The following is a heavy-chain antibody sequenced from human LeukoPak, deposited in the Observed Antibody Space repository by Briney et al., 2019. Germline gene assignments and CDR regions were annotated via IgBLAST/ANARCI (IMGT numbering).Heavy chain of an antibody. CDR1: GFTVSSNY. CDR3: ARDRVSYFDY. J-gene: IGHJ4*02. V-gene: IGHV3-53*01. CDR2: IYSGGST. D-gene: IGHD5/OR15-5a*01. Sequence: GGSLRLSCAASGFTVSSNYMSWVRQAPGKGLEWVSVIYSGGSTYYTDSVKGRFTISRDNSKNTLYLQMNSLRAEDTAVYYCARDRVSYFDYWGQGTLVTVSS.